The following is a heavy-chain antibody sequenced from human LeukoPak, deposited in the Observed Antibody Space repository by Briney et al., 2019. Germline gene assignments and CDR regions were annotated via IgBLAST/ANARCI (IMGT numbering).Heavy chain of an antibody. J-gene: IGHJ6*03. D-gene: IGHD1-26*01. CDR2: ISSSSSTI. V-gene: IGHV3-48*01. CDR1: GFTFSSYS. Sequence: GGSLRLSCAASGFTFSSYSMNWVRQAPGKGLEWVSYISSSSSTIYYADSVKGRFTISRDNAKNSLYLQMNSLRAEDTAVYYCARGTIVGATYYYYYYMDVWGKGTTVTVSS. CDR3: ARGTIVGATYYYYYYMDV.